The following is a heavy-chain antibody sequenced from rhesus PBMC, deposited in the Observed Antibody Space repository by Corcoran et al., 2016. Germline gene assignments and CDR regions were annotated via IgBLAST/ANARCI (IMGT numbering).Heavy chain of an antibody. CDR2: IYWNDSK. D-gene: IGHD5-30*01. CDR3: ARGGGYSGYTDYFDY. CDR1: GFSISTTGTG. J-gene: IGHJ4*01. Sequence: QVTLKESGPALVKPTQTLTLTCTFSGFSISTTGTGVGWIRQPPGKALEWLASIYWNDSKYYGTSLKSRLPISKDTAKNQVFLTMTNMDPVDTATYYCARGGGYSGYTDYFDYWGQGVLVTVSS. V-gene: IGHV2-95*01.